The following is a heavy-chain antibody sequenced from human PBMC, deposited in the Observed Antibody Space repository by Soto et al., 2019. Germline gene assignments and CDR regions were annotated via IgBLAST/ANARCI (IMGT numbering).Heavy chain of an antibody. Sequence: QVHLVQSGAEVKKPGASVKVSCKASGYTFTSYGITWVRQAPGQGLEWMGWISAHNGNTDYAQKLQGRVIVTRDTSTSTAYMDMRSLRSDATGVYYCARGRYGDYWGQGALVTVSS. D-gene: IGHD1-1*01. J-gene: IGHJ4*02. V-gene: IGHV1-18*01. CDR2: ISAHNGNT. CDR3: ARGRYGDY. CDR1: GYTFTSYG.